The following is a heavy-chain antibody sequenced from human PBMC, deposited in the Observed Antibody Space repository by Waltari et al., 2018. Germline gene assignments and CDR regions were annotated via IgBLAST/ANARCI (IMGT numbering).Heavy chain of an antibody. D-gene: IGHD3-22*01. CDR3: ARSQNSYYYDSSGYYPYWYFDL. CDR2: ISSSSSYI. CDR1: GFTFSSYS. V-gene: IGHV3-21*01. Sequence: EVQLVESGGGLVKPGGSLRLSCAASGFTFSSYSMNWVRQAPGKGLEWVSSISSSSSYIYYADSVKCRFTSARDNAKNSLYLQMNSLRAEDTAVYYCARSQNSYYYDSSGYYPYWYFDLWGRGTLVTVSS. J-gene: IGHJ2*01.